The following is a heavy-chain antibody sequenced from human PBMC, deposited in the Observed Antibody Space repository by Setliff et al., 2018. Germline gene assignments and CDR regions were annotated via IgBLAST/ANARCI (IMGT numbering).Heavy chain of an antibody. CDR3: ARGKYAYWYFDL. D-gene: IGHD2-2*01. Sequence: SETLSLTCVVSGGSISSDYWGWIRQPAGKGLEWIGRLSPSGNTNYSPSLKSRVAMSLDTSKNYFSLKLKSVTAADTAIYFCARGKYAYWYFDLWGRGTLVTVSS. CDR1: GGSISSDY. CDR2: LSPSGNT. V-gene: IGHV4-4*07. J-gene: IGHJ2*01.